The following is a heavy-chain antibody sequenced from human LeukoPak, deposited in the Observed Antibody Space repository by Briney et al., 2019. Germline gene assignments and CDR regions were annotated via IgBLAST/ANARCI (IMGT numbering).Heavy chain of an antibody. V-gene: IGHV3-21*01. Sequence: GGSLRLSCAASGFTFSSYSMNWVRQAPGKGLEWVSSITSSRIYIYYADSVKGRFTISRDNAKNSLYLQMNSLRAEDTAVYYCARDGSRGNLVTAPDFWGQGTLVTVSS. CDR1: GFTFSSYS. J-gene: IGHJ4*02. CDR2: ITSSRIYI. D-gene: IGHD2-21*02. CDR3: ARDGSRGNLVTAPDF.